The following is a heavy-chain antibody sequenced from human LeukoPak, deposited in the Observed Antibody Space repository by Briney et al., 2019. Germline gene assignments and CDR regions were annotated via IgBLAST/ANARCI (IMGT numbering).Heavy chain of an antibody. J-gene: IGHJ4*02. CDR3: ARPSGDILTGYYDL. CDR1: GGSFSGYY. V-gene: IGHV4-34*01. CDR2: INHSGST. Sequence: SETLSLTCAVYGGSFSGYYWSWIRQPPGKGLEWIGEINHSGSTNYNPSLKSRVTISVDTSKNQFSLKLRSVTAADTAVYYCARPSGDILTGYYDLWGQGTLVTVSS. D-gene: IGHD3-9*01.